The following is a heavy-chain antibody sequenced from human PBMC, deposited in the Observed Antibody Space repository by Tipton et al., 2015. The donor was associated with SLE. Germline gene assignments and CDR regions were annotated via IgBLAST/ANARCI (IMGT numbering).Heavy chain of an antibody. V-gene: IGHV3-23*01. D-gene: IGHD3-3*01. CDR2: ISGSDDTT. CDR3: AKAGFFSGYYDAFDV. Sequence: SLRLSCAASGFTLSDFVMNRVRQAPGKGLEWVSAISGSDDTTYYADSVKGRFTFSRDNSKNTLSLQMNSLRAEDTAVYFCAKAGFFSGYYDAFDVWGQGTLVTVSS. J-gene: IGHJ3*01. CDR1: GFTLSDFV.